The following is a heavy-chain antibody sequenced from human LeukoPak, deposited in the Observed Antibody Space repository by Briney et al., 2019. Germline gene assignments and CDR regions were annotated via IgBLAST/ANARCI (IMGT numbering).Heavy chain of an antibody. D-gene: IGHD3-10*01. Sequence: ASVKVSCKASGYTFTSYDIHWVRQAPGQGLEWMGAITRSGDNTNYAQKFQGRVSMTRDMSPSTVYMGLSGLRSDDTAVYYCARANMVRGVGLFFDRNWFDPWGQGTLVTVSS. J-gene: IGHJ5*02. V-gene: IGHV1-46*01. CDR1: GYTFTSYD. CDR3: ARANMVRGVGLFFDRNWFDP. CDR2: ITRSGDNT.